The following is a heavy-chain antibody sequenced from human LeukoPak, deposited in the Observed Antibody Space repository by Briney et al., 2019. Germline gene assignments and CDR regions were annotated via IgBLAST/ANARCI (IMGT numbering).Heavy chain of an antibody. J-gene: IGHJ6*03. CDR2: IIPIFGTA. V-gene: IGHV1-69*05. D-gene: IGHD6-19*01. CDR3: ARDLAVAGLTYYYYYYMDV. CDR1: GGTFTSYA. Sequence: ASVKVSCKASGGTFTSYAISRVRQAPGQGLEWMGRIIPIFGTANYAQKFQGRVTITTDESTSTAYMELSSLRSEDTAVYYCARDLAVAGLTYYYYYYMDVWGKGTTVTVSS.